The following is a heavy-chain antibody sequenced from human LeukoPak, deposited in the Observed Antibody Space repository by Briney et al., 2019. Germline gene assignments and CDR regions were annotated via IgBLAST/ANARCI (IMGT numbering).Heavy chain of an antibody. CDR1: GYTFTSYA. CDR2: TNAGNGNT. Sequence: ASVKVSCKASGYTFTSYAMHWVRQAPGQRLEWMGWTNAGNGNTKYSQKSQGRVTITRDTSASTAYMELSSLRSEDTAVYYCARADIVVVPAPGDYWGQGTLVTVSS. J-gene: IGHJ4*02. V-gene: IGHV1-3*01. D-gene: IGHD2-2*01. CDR3: ARADIVVVPAPGDY.